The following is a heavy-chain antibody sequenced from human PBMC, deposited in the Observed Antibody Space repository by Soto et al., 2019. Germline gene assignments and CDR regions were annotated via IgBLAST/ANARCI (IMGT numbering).Heavy chain of an antibody. J-gene: IGHJ6*03. CDR1: GYSFTNYG. V-gene: IGHV1-18*01. CDR2: ISAFNGNK. D-gene: IGHD6-19*01. CDR3: ARDRGVAPPVAGNSHYYYYMDV. Sequence: QDQLVQSGAEVKKPGASVTVSCKASGYSFTNYGVTWGRQAPGQGLEWMGWISAFNGNKHYAQNLQGRVTMTTEASTSTAYMELRSLRSDDRAVYYCARDRGVAPPVAGNSHYYYYMDVWGKGTTVTVSS.